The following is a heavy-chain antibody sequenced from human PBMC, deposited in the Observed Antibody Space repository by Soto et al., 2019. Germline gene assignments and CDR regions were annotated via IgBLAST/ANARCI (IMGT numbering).Heavy chain of an antibody. Sequence: EVQLVESGGGLVQPGGSLRLSCEASGFTFSSRWMTWVRQGPGKGLEWVANIKQDENGKDYVDSVKGRFTTSRDNARNSLYLQMNGLRAEDTAVYYCATHDGPAAAGLGLDFWGQGTLVPVSS. CDR3: ATHDGPAAAGLGLDF. CDR1: GFTFSSRW. V-gene: IGHV3-7*02. D-gene: IGHD6-13*01. CDR2: IKQDENGK. J-gene: IGHJ4*02.